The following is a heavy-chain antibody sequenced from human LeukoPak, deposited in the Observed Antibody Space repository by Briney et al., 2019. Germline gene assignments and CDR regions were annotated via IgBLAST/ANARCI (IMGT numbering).Heavy chain of an antibody. D-gene: IGHD6-13*01. CDR3: ARASSSSSGVGMDV. V-gene: IGHV1-69*04. CDR1: GGTFSSYA. J-gene: IGHJ6*02. CDR2: IIPIFGIA. Sequence: SVKVSCKASGGTFSSYAISWVRQAPGQGLEWMGRIIPIFGIANYAQKFQGRVTITADQSTSTAYMELSSLRSEDTAVYYCARASSSSSGVGMDVWGQGTTVTVSS.